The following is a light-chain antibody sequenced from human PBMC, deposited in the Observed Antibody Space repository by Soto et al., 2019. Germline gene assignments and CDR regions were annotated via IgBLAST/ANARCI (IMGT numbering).Light chain of an antibody. Sequence: QSALTQPASVSGSPGQSITISCTGTSSDIGHYNYISWYQQHPGKVPKLIIYDVALRPSGVSSRFSGSKSGNTASLTISGLQAEDEADYYCLSRTTRVTWVFGGGTKLTVL. CDR3: LSRTTRVTWV. J-gene: IGLJ3*02. CDR1: SSDIGHYNY. CDR2: DVA. V-gene: IGLV2-14*03.